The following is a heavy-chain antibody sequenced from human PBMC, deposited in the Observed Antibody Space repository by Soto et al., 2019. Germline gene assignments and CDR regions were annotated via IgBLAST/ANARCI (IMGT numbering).Heavy chain of an antibody. Sequence: SGPTLVKPTQTLTLTCTFSGFSLSTSGVGVGWIRQPPGKALEWLALIYWDDDKRYSPSLKSRLTITKDTSKNQVVLTMTNMDPVDTATYYCAHSFRPPGGDILTGISGDQKTNWFDPWGQGTLVTVSS. CDR3: AHSFRPPGGDILTGISGDQKTNWFDP. J-gene: IGHJ5*02. V-gene: IGHV2-5*02. CDR1: GFSLSTSGVG. CDR2: IYWDDDK. D-gene: IGHD3-9*01.